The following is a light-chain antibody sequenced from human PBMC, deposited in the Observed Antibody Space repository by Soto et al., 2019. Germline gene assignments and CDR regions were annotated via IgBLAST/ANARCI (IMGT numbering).Light chain of an antibody. Sequence: QSVLTQPASVSWSPGQSITISCTGSSSDVGGYSYVSWYQQYPGKAPKLMIYDVTNRPSGVSNRFSGSKSGNTASLTIFGLQPEDEADYYCSSYTSRSTYGFGTGTKVTVL. CDR2: DVT. J-gene: IGLJ1*01. CDR1: SSDVGGYSY. V-gene: IGLV2-14*01. CDR3: SSYTSRSTYG.